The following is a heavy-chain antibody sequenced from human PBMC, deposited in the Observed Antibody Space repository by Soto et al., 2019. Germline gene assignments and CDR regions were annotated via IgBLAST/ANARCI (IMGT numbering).Heavy chain of an antibody. CDR3: ARDTPIAAGYYFDY. Sequence: GGSLRLSCAASGFIFSTYGMSWVRQAPGKGLEWVSSITSAGSTYYADSVKGRFTLSRANSKNTMFLQMNSLRVEDTAIYYCARDTPIAAGYYFDYWGQGTLVTVSS. CDR1: GFIFSTYG. V-gene: IGHV3-23*01. CDR2: ITSAGST. J-gene: IGHJ4*02. D-gene: IGHD6-6*01.